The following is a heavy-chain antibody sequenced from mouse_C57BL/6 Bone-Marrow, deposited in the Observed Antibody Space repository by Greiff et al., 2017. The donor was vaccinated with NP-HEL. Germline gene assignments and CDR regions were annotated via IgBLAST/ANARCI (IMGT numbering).Heavy chain of an antibody. Sequence: QVQLQQSGAELVRPGTSVKVSCKASGYAFTNYLIEWVKQRPGQGLEWIGVINPGSGGTNYNEKFKGKATLTPDKSSSTAYMQLSSLTSEDSAVYFCARGTGTGFAYWGQGTLVTVSA. V-gene: IGHV1-54*01. CDR3: ARGTGTGFAY. D-gene: IGHD4-1*01. CDR1: GYAFTNYL. CDR2: INPGSGGT. J-gene: IGHJ3*01.